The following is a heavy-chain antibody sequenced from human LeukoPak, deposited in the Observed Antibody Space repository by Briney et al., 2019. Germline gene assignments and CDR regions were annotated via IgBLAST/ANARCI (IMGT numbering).Heavy chain of an antibody. J-gene: IGHJ4*02. CDR1: GFSFSAYG. CDR2: IRYDGTQK. D-gene: IGHD6-6*01. V-gene: IGHV3-30*02. Sequence: GGSLRLSSSASGFSFSAYGMNWVRQAPGKGLEWVAFIRYDGTQKHFADSVKGRFTISRDNSRSTLYLQMNSLRVEDTAVYYCVKDDWAGRPHYFDSWGQGILVTVSS. CDR3: VKDDWAGRPHYFDS.